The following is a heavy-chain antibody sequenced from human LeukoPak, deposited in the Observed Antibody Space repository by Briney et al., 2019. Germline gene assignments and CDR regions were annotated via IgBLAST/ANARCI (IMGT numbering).Heavy chain of an antibody. CDR1: GFTVSSSY. CDR3: VKGFHFDW. J-gene: IGHJ4*02. Sequence: GGSLRLSCAASGFTVSSSYMTWGRQVPGKGPEWVSSISGSGTGTYYTDSVKGRFTISRDTSKNTLYLQMDNLRVEDTAVYYCVKGFHFDWWGQGTLVIVSS. CDR2: ISGSGTGT. V-gene: IGHV3-23*01.